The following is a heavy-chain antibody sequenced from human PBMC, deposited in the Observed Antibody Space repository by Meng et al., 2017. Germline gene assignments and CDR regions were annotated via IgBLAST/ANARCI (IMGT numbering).Heavy chain of an antibody. CDR1: GFTFNNYW. CDR2: INDDGSST. J-gene: IGHJ3*02. V-gene: IGHV3-74*01. D-gene: IGHD3-10*01. CDR3: ARVGQTSPLFISEDAFDI. Sequence: GESLKISCVASGFTFNNYWMHWVRQAPGKGLVWVSRINDDGSSTAYADSVKGRFTISRDNAKNTLSLQMNSLRAEDTAVYYCARVGQTSPLFISEDAFDIWGHGTMVTVSS.